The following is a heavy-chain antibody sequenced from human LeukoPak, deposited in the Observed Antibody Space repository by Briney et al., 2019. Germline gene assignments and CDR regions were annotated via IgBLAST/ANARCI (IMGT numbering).Heavy chain of an antibody. Sequence: PSETLSLTCAVYGESFRGYYWSWIRQPPGKGLEWIGEINHSGSTNYNPSLKSRVTISVDTSKNQFSLKLSSVTAADAAVYYCPRLGTAVSGSSPNWFDPWGQGTLVTVSS. V-gene: IGHV4-34*01. CDR1: GESFRGYY. CDR3: PRLGTAVSGSSPNWFDP. D-gene: IGHD1-26*01. CDR2: INHSGST. J-gene: IGHJ5*02.